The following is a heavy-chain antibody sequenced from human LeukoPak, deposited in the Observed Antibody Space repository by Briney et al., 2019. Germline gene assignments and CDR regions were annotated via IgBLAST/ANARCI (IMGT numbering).Heavy chain of an antibody. CDR3: VKEFGVTGLEILEY. CDR1: GFTFNNYA. J-gene: IGHJ4*02. CDR2: ISASGANT. Sequence: QPGGSLRLSCGASGFTFNNYAMAGVRQAPGKGLEWVSDISASGANTYSTDSVKGRFTISRDNSKNTLYLQMNSLRVEDTAVYYCVKEFGVTGLEILEYWGQGILVTVSS. D-gene: IGHD1-1*01. V-gene: IGHV3-23*01.